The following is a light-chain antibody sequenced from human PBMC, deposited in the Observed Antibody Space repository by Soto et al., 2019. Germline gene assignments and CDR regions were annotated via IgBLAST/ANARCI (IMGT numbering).Light chain of an antibody. CDR1: PAVTSSN. J-gene: IGKJ2*01. CDR3: QQYGNSLYT. Sequence: IFLTQSPDTLSLSPGERATLSCRASPAVTSSNYIAWYQQKPGQAPRLLIYGASRRATGIPDRISGSGSGTDFSLTIDRLEPEDVGVYYCQQYGNSLYTFGQGTKLEI. V-gene: IGKV3-20*01. CDR2: GAS.